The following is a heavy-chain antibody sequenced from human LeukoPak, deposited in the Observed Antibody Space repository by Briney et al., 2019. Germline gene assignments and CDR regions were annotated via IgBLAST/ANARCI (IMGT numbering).Heavy chain of an antibody. CDR3: ARGGYYAGYQFDY. D-gene: IGHD3-22*01. V-gene: IGHV4-38-2*01. CDR1: GYSISSGYY. CDR2: IYHSGST. J-gene: IGHJ4*02. Sequence: SETLSLTCAVSGYSISSGYYWGWIRQPPGKGLEWIGSIYHSGSTYYNPSLKSRVTISVDTSKNQFSLKLSSVTAADTAVYYCARGGYYAGYQFDYWGQGTLVTVSS.